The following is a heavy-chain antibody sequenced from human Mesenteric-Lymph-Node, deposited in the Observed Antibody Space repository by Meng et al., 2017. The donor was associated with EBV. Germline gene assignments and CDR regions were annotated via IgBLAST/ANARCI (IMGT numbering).Heavy chain of an antibody. CDR2: VHHSGLP. CDR3: AGGDYVNQFNY. CDR1: CRSLNSGGYS. V-gene: IGHV4-30-2*06. Sequence: ASGLLNTALPLSLTCTASCRSLNSGGYSCSWIPQSPEKGLEWIGYVHHSGLPYCNPSLETRVIISLERSKNQFSLKLTSVTAADTAVYYCAGGDYVNQFNYWGQGTLVTVSS. J-gene: IGHJ4*02. D-gene: IGHD4-17*01.